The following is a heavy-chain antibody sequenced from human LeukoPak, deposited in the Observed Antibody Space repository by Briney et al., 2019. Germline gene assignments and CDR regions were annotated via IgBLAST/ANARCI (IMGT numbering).Heavy chain of an antibody. Sequence: SETLSLTCTVSGGSISSSSYYWGWIRQPPGTGLEWIGSIYYSGSTYYNPSLKSRVTISVDTSKNQFSLKLSSVTAADTAVYYCARHRIVVVPAATFDFWGQGTLVTVSS. CDR1: GGSISSSSYY. V-gene: IGHV4-39*01. J-gene: IGHJ4*02. CDR2: IYYSGST. CDR3: ARHRIVVVPAATFDF. D-gene: IGHD2-2*01.